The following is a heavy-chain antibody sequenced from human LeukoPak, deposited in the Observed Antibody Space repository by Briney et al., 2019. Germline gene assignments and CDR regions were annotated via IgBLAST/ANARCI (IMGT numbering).Heavy chain of an antibody. CDR2: IYASASGST. D-gene: IGHD2-2*02. V-gene: IGHV4-61*02. Sequence: PSETLSLTCTVSGGSISSGDYYWSWIRQPPGKGPEWIGRIYASASGSTNYNPSLKGRVTISLDTSKSQFSLKLTSVTAADTAVYYCAGFPAAIRAYYYYMDVWGKGTTVTVSS. CDR3: AGFPAAIRAYYYYMDV. J-gene: IGHJ6*03. CDR1: GGSISSGDYY.